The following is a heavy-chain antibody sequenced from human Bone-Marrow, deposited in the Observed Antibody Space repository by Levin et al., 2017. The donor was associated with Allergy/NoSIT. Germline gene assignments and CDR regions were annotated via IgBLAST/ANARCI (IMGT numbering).Heavy chain of an antibody. CDR1: GYTFTSYG. CDR3: ARAGNYDILTGYYKVASPFDY. J-gene: IGHJ4*02. Sequence: GASVKVSCKASGYTFTSYGISWVRQAPGQGLEWMGWISAYNGNTNYAQKLQGRVTMTTDTSTSTAYMELRSLRSDDTAVYYCARAGNYDILTGYYKVASPFDYWGQGTLVTVSS. CDR2: ISAYNGNT. D-gene: IGHD3-9*01. V-gene: IGHV1-18*01.